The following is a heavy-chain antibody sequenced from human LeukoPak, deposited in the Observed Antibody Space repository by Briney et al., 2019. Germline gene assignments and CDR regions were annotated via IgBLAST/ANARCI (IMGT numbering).Heavy chain of an antibody. Sequence: QPGGSLRLSCAASGFTFGSHGMSWVRQAPGKGLEWVSFITPNADRTSYADSVEGRFTISRDNPRNTLYMQMNSLRDEDTAIYYCAIMHGYYDGSGYWVQWGRGTLVTVSS. CDR2: ITPNADRT. CDR3: AIMHGYYDGSGYWVQ. J-gene: IGHJ1*01. D-gene: IGHD3-22*01. V-gene: IGHV3-23*01. CDR1: GFTFGSHG.